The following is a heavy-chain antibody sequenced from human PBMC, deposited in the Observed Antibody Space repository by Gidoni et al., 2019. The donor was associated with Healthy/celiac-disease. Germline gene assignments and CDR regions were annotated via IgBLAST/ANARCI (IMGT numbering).Heavy chain of an antibody. V-gene: IGHV3-21*01. J-gene: IGHJ4*02. CDR3: ARDGAGIAVAGTLDY. D-gene: IGHD6-19*01. Sequence: EVQLVESGGGLVKPGGSLRLSCAASGFTFSSYSMNWVRQAPGKGLEWVSSISSSSSYIYYADSVKGRFTISRDNAKNSLYLQMNSLRAEDTAVYYCARDGAGIAVAGTLDYWGQGTLVTVSS. CDR1: GFTFSSYS. CDR2: ISSSSSYI.